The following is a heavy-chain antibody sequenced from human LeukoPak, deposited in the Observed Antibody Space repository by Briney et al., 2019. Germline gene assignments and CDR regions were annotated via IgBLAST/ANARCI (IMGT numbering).Heavy chain of an antibody. Sequence: GGSLRLCCAASGFTFSNYAMTWVRQAQGTGLQWVSAITGSGGSAYYADSVKGRFAISRDNSKNTLYRQLNSLKAEHTAVYYCATLMRGPTGYSGYGGEDYWGQGTLVTVSS. D-gene: IGHD5-12*01. J-gene: IGHJ4*02. V-gene: IGHV3-23*01. CDR2: ITGSGGSA. CDR3: ATLMRGPTGYSGYGGEDY. CDR1: GFTFSNYA.